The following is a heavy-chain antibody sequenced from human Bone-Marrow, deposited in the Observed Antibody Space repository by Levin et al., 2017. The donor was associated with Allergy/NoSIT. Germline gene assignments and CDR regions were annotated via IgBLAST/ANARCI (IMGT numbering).Heavy chain of an antibody. CDR3: ASHPLRYFDWFPTR. J-gene: IGHJ4*02. V-gene: IGHV1-69*04. Sequence: SVKVSCKASGGTFSSYAISWVRQAPGQGLEWMGRIIPILGIANYAQKFQGRVTITADKSTSTAYMELSSLRSEDTAVYYCASHPLRYFDWFPTRWGQGTLVTVSS. D-gene: IGHD3-9*01. CDR2: IIPILGIA. CDR1: GGTFSSYA.